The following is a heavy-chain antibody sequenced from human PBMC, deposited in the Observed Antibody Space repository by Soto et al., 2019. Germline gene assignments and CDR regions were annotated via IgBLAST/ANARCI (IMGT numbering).Heavy chain of an antibody. D-gene: IGHD5-18*01. CDR3: ARRLDTAMDV. CDR2: IIPIFGTA. Sequence: GASVKVSCKASGGTSSSYAISWVRQAPGQGLEWMGGIIPIFGTANYAQKFQGRVTITADESTSTAYMELGSLRSEDTAVYYCARRLDTAMDVWGQGTTVTVSS. V-gene: IGHV1-69*13. CDR1: GGTSSSYA. J-gene: IGHJ6*02.